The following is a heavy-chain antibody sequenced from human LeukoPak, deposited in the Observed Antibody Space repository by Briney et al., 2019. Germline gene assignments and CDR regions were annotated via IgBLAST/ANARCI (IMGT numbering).Heavy chain of an antibody. V-gene: IGHV4-30-4*08. CDR3: ARHAYCSGVSCPDF. CDR1: GGSISSGDYY. J-gene: IGHJ4*02. CDR2: IYYSGRT. Sequence: TSETLSLTCTVSGGSISSGDYYWSWIRQPPGKGLEWIGYIYYSGRTYYNPSLKRRVTISVDTSKNQFSLKLSSVTAADTAVYYCARHAYCSGVSCPDFWGEGTLVTVSS. D-gene: IGHD2-15*01.